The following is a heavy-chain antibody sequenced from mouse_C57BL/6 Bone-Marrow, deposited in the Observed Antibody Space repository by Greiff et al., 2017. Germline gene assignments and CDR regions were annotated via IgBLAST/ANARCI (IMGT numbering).Heavy chain of an antibody. D-gene: IGHD1-1*01. V-gene: IGHV1-81*01. CDR3: AREGNYYGSLWYFDV. CDR1: GYTFTGYG. J-gene: IGHJ1*03. CDR2: IYPRSGNT. Sequence: QVQLQQSGAELARPGASVKLSCKASGYTFTGYGISWVKQRTGQGLEWIGEIYPRSGNTYYNEKFKGKATLTADKSSSTAYMELRSLTSEDSAVYFCAREGNYYGSLWYFDVWGTGTTVTVSS.